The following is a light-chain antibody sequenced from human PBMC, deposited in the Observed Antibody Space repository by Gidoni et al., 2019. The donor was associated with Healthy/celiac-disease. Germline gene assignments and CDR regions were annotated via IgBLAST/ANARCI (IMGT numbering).Light chain of an antibody. V-gene: IGLV3-25*03. CDR2: KDT. CDR3: QSADSSDTYVV. Sequence: SYELTQPPSVSVSPGQTARITCSGDALPKQYAYWYQQKAGQAPMLVIYKDTERPSGIPERFSGSSSGTTVTLTISGVQAEDEGDYYCQSADSSDTYVVFGGGTKLTVL. CDR1: ALPKQY. J-gene: IGLJ2*01.